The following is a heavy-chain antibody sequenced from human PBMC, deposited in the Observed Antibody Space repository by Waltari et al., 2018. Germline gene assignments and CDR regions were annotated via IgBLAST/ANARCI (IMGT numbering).Heavy chain of an antibody. CDR3: ARAGYSEGGWYFDL. V-gene: IGHV3-53*01. Sequence: EVQLVEPGGGLIQPGGSLRLSCAASGFTVSSNYMSWVRQAPGKGLEWVSVIYSGGSTYYADSVKGRFTISRDNSKNTLYLQMNSLRAEDTAVYYCARAGYSEGGWYFDLWGRGTLVTVSS. CDR1: GFTVSSNY. D-gene: IGHD1-1*01. CDR2: IYSGGST. J-gene: IGHJ2*01.